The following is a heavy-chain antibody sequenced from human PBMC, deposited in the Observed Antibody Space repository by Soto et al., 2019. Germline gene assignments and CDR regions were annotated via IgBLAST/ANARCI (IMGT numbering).Heavy chain of an antibody. CDR3: AIPPLRSSTVTSHDS. V-gene: IGHV3-30*03. Sequence: PGGSLRLSCAASGFTFSIYGLHWVRQAPGKGLEWVALISHDGSSRYYADSVKDRFTISRDNSKNTLFLQMNSLRADDTAVYYCAIPPLRSSTVTSHDSWGQGTLVTVSS. D-gene: IGHD2-2*01. CDR2: ISHDGSSR. CDR1: GFTFSIYG. J-gene: IGHJ4*02.